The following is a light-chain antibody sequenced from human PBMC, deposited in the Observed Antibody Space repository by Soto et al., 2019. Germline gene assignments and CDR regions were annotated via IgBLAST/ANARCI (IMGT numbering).Light chain of an antibody. V-gene: IGLV1-51*01. Sequence: QSVLTQPASLSATPGEKLTISCSGRGSNIGRNYVSWYRQFPGTAPQLLIYDDNKRHSGVPDRLSGSRYGTSASLAIAGLQPGDEADYYCGTWDESLGAGVFGGGTKLTVL. CDR2: DDN. CDR1: GSNIGRNY. J-gene: IGLJ2*01. CDR3: GTWDESLGAGV.